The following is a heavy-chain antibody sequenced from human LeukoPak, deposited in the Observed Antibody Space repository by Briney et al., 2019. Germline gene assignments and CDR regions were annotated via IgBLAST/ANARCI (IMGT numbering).Heavy chain of an antibody. D-gene: IGHD1-26*01. CDR3: ASQGRWELLSHGDY. V-gene: IGHV3-23*01. J-gene: IGHJ4*02. CDR2: ISGSGGST. CDR1: GFTFSSYN. Sequence: PGGSLRLSCAASGFTFSSYNMNWVRQTPGKGLEWVSAISGSGGSTYYADSVKGRFTISRDNSKNTLYLQMNSLRAEDTAVYYCASQGRWELLSHGDYWGQGTLVTVSS.